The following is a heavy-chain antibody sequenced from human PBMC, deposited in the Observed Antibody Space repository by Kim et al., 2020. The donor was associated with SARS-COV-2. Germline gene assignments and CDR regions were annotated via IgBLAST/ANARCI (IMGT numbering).Heavy chain of an antibody. CDR1: GFTVRTSF. CDR2: MYPGGHT. V-gene: IGHV3-53*01. Sequence: GGSLRLSCAGSGFTVRTSFMTWVRQAPGKGLESVSLMYPGGHTYYTDSVEGRFAIFGDTSRNVLYLQMNNLRSEDTAIYFCVRSKCTYFDDWGQGTLVTVSS. J-gene: IGHJ4*02. CDR3: VRSKCTYFDD.